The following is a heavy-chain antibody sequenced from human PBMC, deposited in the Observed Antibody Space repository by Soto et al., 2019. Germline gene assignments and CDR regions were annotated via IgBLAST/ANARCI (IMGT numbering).Heavy chain of an antibody. Sequence: EVPLVESGGGLIQPGGSLRLSCAASGFTVSCNYMTWVRQAPGKGLEGVSVIYSDDSTYYADSAKGRFTVSRDSSKNTLYLQMNSLRVEDTAVYYCARASVVAGDYYGMDVWGQGTTVTVSS. V-gene: IGHV3-53*01. CDR2: IYSDDST. D-gene: IGHD2-15*01. CDR1: GFTVSCNY. CDR3: ARASVVAGDYYGMDV. J-gene: IGHJ6*02.